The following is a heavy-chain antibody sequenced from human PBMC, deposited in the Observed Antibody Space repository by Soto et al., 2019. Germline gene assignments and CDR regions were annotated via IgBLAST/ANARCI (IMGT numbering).Heavy chain of an antibody. CDR3: TSRGSGWYIPFDY. Sequence: QVQLVESGGGVVQPGRSLRLSCAASGFTFSSYAMHWVRQAPGKGLEWVAVISYDGSNKYYADSVKGRFTISRDNSKNTLYLQMNSLRAEDTDVYYCTSRGSGWYIPFDYWGQGTLVTVSS. J-gene: IGHJ4*02. CDR1: GFTFSSYA. CDR2: ISYDGSNK. D-gene: IGHD6-19*01. V-gene: IGHV3-30-3*01.